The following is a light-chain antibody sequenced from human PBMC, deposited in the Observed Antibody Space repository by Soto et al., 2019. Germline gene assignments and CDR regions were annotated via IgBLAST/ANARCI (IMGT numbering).Light chain of an antibody. CDR3: FSYTSSGTYV. V-gene: IGLV2-14*01. CDR2: EVS. Sequence: QSALTQPASVSGSPGQSITLSCTGTSSDVGNYKYVSWYQQHPGKAPKLTIYEVSNRPSGVSNRFSGSKSGNTASLTISGLQAEDETDYYCFSYTSSGTYVFGTGTKVTVL. CDR1: SSDVGNYKY. J-gene: IGLJ1*01.